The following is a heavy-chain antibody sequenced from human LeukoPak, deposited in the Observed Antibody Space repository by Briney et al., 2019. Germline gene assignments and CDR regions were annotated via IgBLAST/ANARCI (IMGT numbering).Heavy chain of an antibody. D-gene: IGHD2-21*02. V-gene: IGHV1-69*04. CDR3: ARDNCGGDCYSTYYYYYGMDV. J-gene: IGHJ6*02. CDR1: GGTFSSYA. Sequence: ASVKVSCKASGGTFSSYAISWVRQTPGQGLEWMGRIIPIFGIANYAQKFQGRVTITADKSTSTAHMELSSLRSEDTAVYYCARDNCGGDCYSTYYYYYGMDVWGQGTTVTVSS. CDR2: IIPIFGIA.